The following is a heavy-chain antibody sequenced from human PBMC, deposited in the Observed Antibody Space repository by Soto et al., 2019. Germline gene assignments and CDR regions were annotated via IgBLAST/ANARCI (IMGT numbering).Heavy chain of an antibody. Sequence: PVGSLRLSCAASGFTVSTDYMSWVRQAPGKGLEWVSVIYGGGSTYYADSVKGRFTISRDNSKNTLYLQMNSLRAEDTAVYYCARDLLTATRNYWGQGTLVTVSS. J-gene: IGHJ4*02. CDR3: ARDLLTATRNY. CDR2: IYGGGST. D-gene: IGHD6-25*01. CDR1: GFTVSTDY. V-gene: IGHV3-53*01.